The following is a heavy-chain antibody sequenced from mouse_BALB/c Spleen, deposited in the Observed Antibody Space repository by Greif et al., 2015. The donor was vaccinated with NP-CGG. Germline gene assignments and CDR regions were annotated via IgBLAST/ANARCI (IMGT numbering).Heavy chain of an antibody. Sequence: EVKVVESGGGLVQPGGSRKLSCAASGFTFSSFGMHWVRQAPEKGLEWVAYISSGSSTIYYADTVKGRFTISRDNPKNTLFLQMTSLRSEDTAMYYCARKFLDWYFDVWGAGTTVTVSS. V-gene: IGHV5-17*02. CDR3: ARKFLDWYFDV. J-gene: IGHJ1*01. CDR2: ISSGSSTI. CDR1: GFTFSSFG. D-gene: IGHD2-10*02.